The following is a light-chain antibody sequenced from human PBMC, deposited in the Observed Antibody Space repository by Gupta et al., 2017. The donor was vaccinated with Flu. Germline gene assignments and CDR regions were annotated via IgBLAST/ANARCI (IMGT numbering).Light chain of an antibody. J-gene: IGKJ1*01. CDR3: MRGLQTPPT. Sequence: ITGRSVLSLLHGNGYNYLSWFLQKPWQSPQLLIYLGSHRASVVPDMFSGSGSCTDFTLKISVVDAEDVGVYCCMRGLQTPPTFGQGTKVEIK. V-gene: IGKV2-28*01. CDR2: LGS. CDR1: LSLLHGNGYNY.